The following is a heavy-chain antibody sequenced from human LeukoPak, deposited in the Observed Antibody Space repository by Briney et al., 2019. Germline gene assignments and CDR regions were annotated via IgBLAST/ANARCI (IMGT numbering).Heavy chain of an antibody. D-gene: IGHD3-10*01. CDR2: ISSSSSTI. V-gene: IGHV3-48*01. CDR3: AKTDSMFRGAFDY. Sequence: GGSLRLSCAASGFTFSSYSMNWVRQAPGKGLEWVSYISSSSSTIYYADSVKGRFTISRDNSKNTVYLQMNSLRAEDTAVYYCAKTDSMFRGAFDYWGQGTLVTVSS. J-gene: IGHJ4*02. CDR1: GFTFSSYS.